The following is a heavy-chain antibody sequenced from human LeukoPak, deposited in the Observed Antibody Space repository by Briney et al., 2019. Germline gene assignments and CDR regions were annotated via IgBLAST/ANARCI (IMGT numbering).Heavy chain of an antibody. CDR3: AKTPIPLWFGEYNFDY. V-gene: IGHV3-30*02. CDR2: IRYDGSNK. CDR1: GFTFSSYG. J-gene: IGHJ4*02. D-gene: IGHD3-10*01. Sequence: GGSLRLSCAASGFTFSSYGMHWVRQAPGKGLEWVAFIRYDGSNKYYADSVKGRFTISRDNSKNTLYLQMNSLRAEDTAVYYCAKTPIPLWFGEYNFDYWGQGTLVTVSS.